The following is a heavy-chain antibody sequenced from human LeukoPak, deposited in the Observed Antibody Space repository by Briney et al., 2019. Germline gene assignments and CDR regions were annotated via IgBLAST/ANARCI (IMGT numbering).Heavy chain of an antibody. CDR2: ITTISHYI. CDR3: ARSGGPGTYHQLRYNWFDP. J-gene: IGHJ5*02. D-gene: IGHD3-10*01. CDR1: GSTLSDYH. V-gene: IGHV3-21*01. Sequence: GGSLRLSCAASGSTLSDYHMNWVRQAPGKGLEWLSSITTISHYIYYAGAVRGRFTISRDNAKNSLYLQMNSLRGEDTAVYYCARSGGPGTYHQLRYNWFDPWGQGTLVTVSS.